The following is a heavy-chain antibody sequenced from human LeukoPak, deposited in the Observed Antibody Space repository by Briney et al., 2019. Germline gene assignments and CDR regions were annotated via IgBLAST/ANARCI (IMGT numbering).Heavy chain of an antibody. CDR3: ARRVDQSYGVTGAGAFDI. D-gene: IGHD4-17*01. V-gene: IGHV4-59*01. J-gene: IGHJ3*02. Sequence: GSLRLSCAAAEFTFRNYAMSWIRQAPGRGLEWIGYIYYSGSTYYNPSLKSRVTISVDMPKNQFSLKVSSVTAADTAVYYCARRVDQSYGVTGAGAFDIWGQGTMVTVSS. CDR1: EFTFRNYA. CDR2: IYYSGST.